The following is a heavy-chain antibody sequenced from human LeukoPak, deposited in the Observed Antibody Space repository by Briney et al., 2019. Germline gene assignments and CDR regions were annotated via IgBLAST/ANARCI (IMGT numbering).Heavy chain of an antibody. D-gene: IGHD3-22*01. CDR3: AVREAGYYYDSSGYYGY. CDR2: IIPILGTA. J-gene: IGHJ4*02. V-gene: IGHV1-69*16. Sequence: GASVKVSCKASGGTFSSYTISWVRQAPGQGLEWMGRIIPILGTANYAQKFQGRVTITTDESTSTAYMELSSLRSEDTAVYYCAVREAGYYYDSSGYYGYWGQRTLVTVSS. CDR1: GGTFSSYT.